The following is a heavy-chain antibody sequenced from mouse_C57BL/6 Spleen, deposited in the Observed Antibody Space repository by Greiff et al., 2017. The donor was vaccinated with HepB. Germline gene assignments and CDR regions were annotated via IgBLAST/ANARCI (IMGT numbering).Heavy chain of an antibody. J-gene: IGHJ1*03. V-gene: IGHV3-6*01. CDR1: GYSITSGYY. CDR2: ISYDGSN. Sequence: DVKLQESGPGLVKPSQSLSLTCSVTGYSITSGYYWNWIRQFPGNKLEWMGYISYDGSNNYNPSLKNRISITRDTSKNQFFLKLNSVTTEDTATYYCARDGTVVARDWYFDVWGTGTTVTVSS. D-gene: IGHD1-1*01. CDR3: ARDGTVVARDWYFDV.